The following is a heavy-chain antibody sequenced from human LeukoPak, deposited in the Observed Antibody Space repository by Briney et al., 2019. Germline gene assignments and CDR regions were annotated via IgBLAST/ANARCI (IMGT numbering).Heavy chain of an antibody. J-gene: IGHJ4*02. CDR3: AVRGGRLDY. CDR2: IGGSGGDA. V-gene: IGHV3-23*01. Sequence: GGSLRLYCAASGFTFSNYAMSWVRQAPGKGLEWVSTIGGSGGDAYYADSVRGRFTISRDNSRSTLFLQMNSLRAEDTAVYYCAVRGGRLDYWGQGTLVTVSS. CDR1: GFTFSNYA. D-gene: IGHD3-10*02.